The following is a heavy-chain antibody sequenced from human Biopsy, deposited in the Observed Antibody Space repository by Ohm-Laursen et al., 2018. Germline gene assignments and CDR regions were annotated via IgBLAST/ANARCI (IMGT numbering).Heavy chain of an antibody. Sequence: SVKASCKVSGYTLTELSMHWVRQAPGKGLEWMGGFAPENGKTVYAQNFQARVSVTEDTSTDTAYMELRSLRSEDTAVYYCAADINVWNVNYWGQGTQVTVSS. V-gene: IGHV1-24*01. CDR2: FAPENGKT. J-gene: IGHJ4*02. CDR1: GYTLTELS. CDR3: AADINVWNVNY. D-gene: IGHD1-1*01.